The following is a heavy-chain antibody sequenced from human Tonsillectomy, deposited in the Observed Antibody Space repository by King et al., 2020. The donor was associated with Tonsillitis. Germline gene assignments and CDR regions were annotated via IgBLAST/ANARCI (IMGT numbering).Heavy chain of an antibody. CDR1: GFTFSSYG. D-gene: IGHD4-23*01. CDR3: AGDRSYGGNSISGNWVDT. Sequence: VQLVESGGGVVQPGRSLRLSCAASGFTFSSYGMHWVRQAPGKGLEWVAVISYDGSNKYYADSVKGRFTISRDNSKNTLYLQMNSLRAEDTAVYYCAGDRSYGGNSISGNWVDTWGQGTLVTVSS. J-gene: IGHJ5*02. V-gene: IGHV3-33*05. CDR2: ISYDGSNK.